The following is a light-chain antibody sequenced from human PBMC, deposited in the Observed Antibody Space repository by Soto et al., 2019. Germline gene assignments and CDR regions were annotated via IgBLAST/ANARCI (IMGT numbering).Light chain of an antibody. CDR1: QNIRTY. J-gene: IGKJ2*01. CDR3: QQSYSDPLT. Sequence: DIQMTQSPSSLSASVGDRVTITCRASQNIRTYLNWYQQRPGKAPKFLIYAASSLQDGVPSGFSGSESGTDFTLTISSLQPEDSATYYCQQSYSDPLTFGQGTKLEIK. V-gene: IGKV1-39*01. CDR2: AAS.